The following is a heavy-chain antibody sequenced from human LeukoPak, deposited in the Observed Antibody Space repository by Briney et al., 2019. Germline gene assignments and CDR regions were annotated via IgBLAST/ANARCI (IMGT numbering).Heavy chain of an antibody. CDR1: GYSFTGYY. Sequence: ASVKVSCKASGYSFTGYYMHWVRQAPGQGLEWMGWINPNSGDTKYAQKFQGRVTMTRDTSISTAYMELTRLRSDDTAVYYCARGGLRVMVYRLYYMDVRGKGTTVTVSS. J-gene: IGHJ6*03. CDR2: INPNSGDT. D-gene: IGHD2-8*01. V-gene: IGHV1-2*02. CDR3: ARGGLRVMVYRLYYMDV.